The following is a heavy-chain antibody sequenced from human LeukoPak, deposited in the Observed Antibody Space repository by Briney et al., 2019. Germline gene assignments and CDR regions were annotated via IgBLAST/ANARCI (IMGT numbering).Heavy chain of an antibody. CDR1: GFTFNSYS. D-gene: IGHD6-6*01. V-gene: IGHV3-21*01. Sequence: GGSLRLSCAASGFTFNSYSMNWVRQAPGKGLEWVSSISSSSGYIYYADSVKGRFTISRDNAKNSLYLQMNSLRAEDTAMYYCARDRIAARPGWFDPWGQGTLVTVSS. J-gene: IGHJ5*02. CDR2: ISSSSGYI. CDR3: ARDRIAARPGWFDP.